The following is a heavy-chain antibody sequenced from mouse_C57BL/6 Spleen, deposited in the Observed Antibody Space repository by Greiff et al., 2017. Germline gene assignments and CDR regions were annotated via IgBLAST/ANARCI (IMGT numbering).Heavy chain of an antibody. CDR2: IWWDDDK. CDR1: GFSLSTFGMG. D-gene: IGHD3-2*02. J-gene: IGHJ2*01. CDR3: AQAAAQALYYLDY. Sequence: QVTLKESGPGILQPSQTLSLTCSFSGFSLSTFGMGVGWIRQPSGKGLEWLAHIWWDDDKYYNPALKSRRTISKDTSKNQVFLKIANVDTADTATYYCAQAAAQALYYLDYWGQGTTLTVSS. V-gene: IGHV8-8*01.